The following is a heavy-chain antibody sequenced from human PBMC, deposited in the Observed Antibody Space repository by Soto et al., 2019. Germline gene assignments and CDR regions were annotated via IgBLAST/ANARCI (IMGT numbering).Heavy chain of an antibody. CDR1: GVSFSDYY. J-gene: IGHJ4*02. V-gene: IGHV3-11*06. Sequence: QVQLVESGGGLVKPGGPLRLSCAASGVSFSDYYMIWMRQAPGKGLEWISYIGGVTDYANYADSVRGRFTISRDKTKKVVFLQMSSLRAEDTAVYYCARYASLSGADHWGQGTLVIVSS. CDR3: ARYASLSGADH. D-gene: IGHD2-2*01. CDR2: IGGVTDYA.